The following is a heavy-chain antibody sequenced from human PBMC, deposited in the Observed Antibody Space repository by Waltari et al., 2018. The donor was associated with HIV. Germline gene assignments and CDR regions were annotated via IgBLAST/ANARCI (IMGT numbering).Heavy chain of an antibody. V-gene: IGHV1-3*01. CDR2: INAGNGNT. D-gene: IGHD3-9*01. J-gene: IGHJ5*02. Sequence: QVPLVQSGAEVKNPGAPVQISCKASGDTLTPYTIHWVRQAPGQRLEWMGWINAGNGNTKYSQTFQDRVTFTRDTSASTAYMELSSLRSEDTALYYCARTYDILTGFGWFDPWGQGTLVTVSS. CDR3: ARTYDILTGFGWFDP. CDR1: GDTLTPYT.